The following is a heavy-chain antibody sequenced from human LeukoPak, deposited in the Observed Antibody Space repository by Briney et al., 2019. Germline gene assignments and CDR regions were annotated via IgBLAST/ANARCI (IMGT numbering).Heavy chain of an antibody. CDR1: GITLSNYG. CDR3: AKRGVVIRVILVGLHKEAYYFDS. D-gene: IGHD2-21*01. V-gene: IGHV3-23*01. Sequence: GGSLRLSCAVSGITLSNYGMSWVRQAPGKGLEWVAGIGGSGGGTNYADSVRGRFIISRDNSKNILFLQMNSLTAEDTAVYFCAKRGVVIRVILVGLHKEAYYFDSWGQGALVTVSS. CDR2: IGGSGGGT. J-gene: IGHJ4*02.